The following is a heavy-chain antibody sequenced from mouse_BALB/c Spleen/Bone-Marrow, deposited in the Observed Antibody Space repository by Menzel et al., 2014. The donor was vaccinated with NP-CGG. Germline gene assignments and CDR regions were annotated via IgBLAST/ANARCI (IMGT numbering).Heavy chain of an antibody. D-gene: IGHD2-4*01. J-gene: IGHJ3*01. Sequence: EVKLVESGGGLVQPGGSLKLSCAASGFTFSSYGMSWVRQTPDKRLELVATINSNGGSTYYPDSVKGRFTISRDNAKSTLYLQMSSLKSEDTAMYYCARDMITTRGFAYWGQGTLVTVSA. CDR3: ARDMITTRGFAY. V-gene: IGHV5-6-3*01. CDR1: GFTFSSYG. CDR2: INSNGGST.